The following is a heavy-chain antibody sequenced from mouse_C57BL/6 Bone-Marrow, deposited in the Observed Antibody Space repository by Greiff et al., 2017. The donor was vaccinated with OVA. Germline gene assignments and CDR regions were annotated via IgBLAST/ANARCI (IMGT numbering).Heavy chain of an antibody. CDR2: ISSGSSTI. CDR1: GFTFSDYG. D-gene: IGHD1-1*01. CDR3: ARPPQYYGCSNGCFDV. Sequence: DVMLVEPGGGLVKPGGSLKLSCAASGFTFSDYGMHWVRQAPEKGLEWVAYISSGSSTIYYADTVKGRFTISRDKAKNTLFLQMTSLRSEDKAMYYCARPPQYYGCSNGCFDVWGTGTTVTVSS. V-gene: IGHV5-17*01. J-gene: IGHJ1*03.